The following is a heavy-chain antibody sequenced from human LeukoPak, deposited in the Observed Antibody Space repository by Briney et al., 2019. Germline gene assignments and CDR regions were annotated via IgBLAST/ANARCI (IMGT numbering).Heavy chain of an antibody. V-gene: IGHV4-39*01. D-gene: IGHD1-26*01. CDR1: GGSISSSSYY. CDR2: IYYSGST. CDR3: AKAGYMTATYDAFDI. J-gene: IGHJ3*02. Sequence: SETLSLTCTVSGGSISSSSYYWGWIRQPPGKGLEWIGSIYYSGSTYYNPSLKSRVTISVDTSKNQFSLKLSSVTAADTAVYYCAKAGYMTATYDAFDIWGQGTMVTVSP.